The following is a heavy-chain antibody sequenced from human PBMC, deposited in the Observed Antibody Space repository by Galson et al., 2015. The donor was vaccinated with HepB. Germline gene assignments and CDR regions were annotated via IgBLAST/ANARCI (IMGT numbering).Heavy chain of an antibody. J-gene: IGHJ4*02. CDR1: GFTFSNAW. CDR3: ARWLTTLDY. D-gene: IGHD4/OR15-4a*01. Sequence: SLRLSCAASGFTFSNAWMSWVRQAPGKGLEWVAVISYDGSNKYYADSVKGRFTISRDNSKNTLYLQMNSLRAEDTAVYYCARWLTTLDYWGQGTLVTVSS. CDR2: ISYDGSNK. V-gene: IGHV3-30-3*01.